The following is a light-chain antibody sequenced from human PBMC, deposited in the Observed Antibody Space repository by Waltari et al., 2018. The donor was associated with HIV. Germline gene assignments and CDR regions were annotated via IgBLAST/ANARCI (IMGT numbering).Light chain of an antibody. CDR1: RSHIQSTT. Sequence: QSVLTQPSSASGTPGQRVAIACSASRSHIQSTTVNWYQQLPGTAPKLLVYSNNHRPSGVPDRISGSKSGTSASLAISGLQSEDEADYYCAAWDDSLNGWVFGGGTKLTVL. V-gene: IGLV1-44*01. CDR2: SNN. CDR3: AAWDDSLNGWV. J-gene: IGLJ3*02.